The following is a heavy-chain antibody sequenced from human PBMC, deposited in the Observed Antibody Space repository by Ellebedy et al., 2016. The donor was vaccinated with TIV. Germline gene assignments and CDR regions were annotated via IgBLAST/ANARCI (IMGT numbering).Heavy chain of an antibody. CDR3: AIDRPITGDYHGDYFDS. V-gene: IGHV3-23*01. J-gene: IGHJ4*02. CDR1: VFTFSTSV. Sequence: PGGSLRLSCAASVFTFSTSVMNWVRQAPGKGLEWVASITGNGDNTFYADSVRGRVTISRDNSKNTLFLKMNSLRAKDTAVYYSAIDRPITGDYHGDYFDSWGQGTLVTVAS. CDR2: ITGNGDNT. D-gene: IGHD4-17*01.